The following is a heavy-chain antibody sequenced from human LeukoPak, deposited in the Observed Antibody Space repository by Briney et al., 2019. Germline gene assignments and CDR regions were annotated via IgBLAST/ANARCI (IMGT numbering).Heavy chain of an antibody. D-gene: IGHD3-22*01. CDR3: ARGGLIVEVPFDP. Sequence: PSETLSLTCTVSGGSISSYYWSWIRQPPGKGLEWIGYIYYSGSTNYNPSLKSRVTISVDTSKNQFSLKLSSVTAADTAVYYCARGGLIVEVPFDPWGQGTLVTVSS. J-gene: IGHJ5*02. CDR1: GGSISSYY. CDR2: IYYSGST. V-gene: IGHV4-59*01.